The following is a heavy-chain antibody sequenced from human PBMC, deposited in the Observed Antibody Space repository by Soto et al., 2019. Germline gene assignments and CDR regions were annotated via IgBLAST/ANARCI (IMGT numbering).Heavy chain of an antibody. J-gene: IGHJ2*01. D-gene: IGHD4-4*01. CDR2: IYYSGST. Sequence: QVQLQESGPGLVKPSETLSLTCTLSGGSISNYYWSWIRQPPGKGLEWIGYIYYSGSTNYNPSLKSRVAISVDTSKNQFSLKLTSVTAADTAMYYCARDRAAGGNSEWFFDLWGRGTLVTVSS. CDR3: ARDRAAGGNSEWFFDL. V-gene: IGHV4-59*01. CDR1: GGSISNYY.